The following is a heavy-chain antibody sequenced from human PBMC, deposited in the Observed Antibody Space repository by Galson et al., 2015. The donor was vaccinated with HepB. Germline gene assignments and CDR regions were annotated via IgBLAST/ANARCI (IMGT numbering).Heavy chain of an antibody. D-gene: IGHD2-2*01. CDR2: ISYDGVNK. CDR1: EFTFSKHS. Sequence: SLRPSCAASEFTFSKHSMHWVRQAPRTGLEWVAVISYDGVNKHYTDSVQGRFTISRDNSKDTLYLQMNSLRAEDRAVYYCARDSIPPYIVMPAATEYYYGMDVWGQGTTVTVSS. J-gene: IGHJ6*02. V-gene: IGHV3-30-3*01. CDR3: ARDSIPPYIVMPAATEYYYGMDV.